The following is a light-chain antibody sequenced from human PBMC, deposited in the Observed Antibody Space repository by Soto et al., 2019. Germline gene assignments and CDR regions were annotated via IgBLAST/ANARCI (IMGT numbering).Light chain of an antibody. J-gene: IGLJ3*02. CDR1: SSDVGSYNL. CDR2: DDS. Sequence: QSALTQPASVSGSPGQSITISCTGTSSDVGSYNLVSWYQQHPGEAPKFMIYDDSRRPSGISNRFSGSKSGNTASLTISGLQAEDEADYYCCSYAGSIIWVFGGGTKVTVL. CDR3: CSYAGSIIWV. V-gene: IGLV2-23*01.